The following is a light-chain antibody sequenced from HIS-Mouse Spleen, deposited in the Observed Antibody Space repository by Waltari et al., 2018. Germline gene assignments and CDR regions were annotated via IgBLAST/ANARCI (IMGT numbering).Light chain of an antibody. CDR3: YSTDSSGNHRV. CDR2: EVS. CDR1: ALPQKY. V-gene: IGLV3-10*01. J-gene: IGLJ2*01. Sequence: SYELTQPPSVSVSPGQTARITCSGDALPQKYAYWYQQKSGQAPVLVIYEVSKRPSGIPERFSGSSSGTMATLTISGAQVEDEADYYCYSTDSSGNHRVFGGGTKLTVL.